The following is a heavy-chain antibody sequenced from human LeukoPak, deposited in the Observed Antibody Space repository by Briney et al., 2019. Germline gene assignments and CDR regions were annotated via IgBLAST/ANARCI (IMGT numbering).Heavy chain of an antibody. Sequence: PSETLSLTCTVSGGSISSSSYYWGWIRQPPGKGLEWIGSIYYSGSTYYNPSLKSRVTISVDTSKNQFSLKLSSVTAADTAVYYCARVMVRGVIIHAFDIWGQGTMVTVSS. J-gene: IGHJ3*02. CDR1: GGSISSSSYY. D-gene: IGHD3-10*01. CDR2: IYYSGST. CDR3: ARVMVRGVIIHAFDI. V-gene: IGHV4-39*07.